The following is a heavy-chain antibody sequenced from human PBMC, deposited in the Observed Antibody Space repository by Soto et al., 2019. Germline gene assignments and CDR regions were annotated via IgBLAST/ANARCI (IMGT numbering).Heavy chain of an antibody. Sequence: PSKTLSLASTVSGASITGSAWWSCDSHTLEKGLEWIGEIYHSGTTNYHPSLKSRVTISQDKSKTQFSLDLTSVTAADTAVYSCVRMSLVGYFDYWG. V-gene: IGHV4-4*02. CDR3: VRMSLVGYFDY. D-gene: IGHD1-26*01. CDR2: IYHSGTT. J-gene: IGHJ4*01. CDR1: GASITGSAW.